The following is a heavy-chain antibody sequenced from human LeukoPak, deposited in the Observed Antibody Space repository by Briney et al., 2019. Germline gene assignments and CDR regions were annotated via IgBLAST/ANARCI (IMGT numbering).Heavy chain of an antibody. CDR1: GFTFSNSA. Sequence: GGSLRLSCAASGFTFSNSAMSWVRQAPGKGLEWVSTLSGSGGSTYYADSVKGRFTISRDNSKNTLYLQMNSLRAEDTAVYYCAKEGRDQVTGTFDYWGQGTLVTVSS. J-gene: IGHJ4*02. V-gene: IGHV3-23*01. CDR2: LSGSGGST. CDR3: AKEGRDQVTGTFDY. D-gene: IGHD1-7*01.